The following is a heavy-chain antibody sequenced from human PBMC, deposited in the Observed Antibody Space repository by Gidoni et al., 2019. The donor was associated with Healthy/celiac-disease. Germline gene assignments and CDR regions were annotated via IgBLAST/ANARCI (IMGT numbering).Heavy chain of an antibody. CDR2: IIPIFGTA. CDR1: GGTFSSYA. Sequence: QVQLVQSGAEVKKPGSSVKVSCKASGGTFSSYAISWVRQAPGQGLEWMGGIIPIFGTANYAQKFQGRVTITADESTSTAYMELSSLRSEDTAVYYCARCSGVVPAAIRHWFDPWGQGTLVTVSS. CDR3: ARCSGVVPAAIRHWFDP. J-gene: IGHJ5*02. D-gene: IGHD2-2*01. V-gene: IGHV1-69*01.